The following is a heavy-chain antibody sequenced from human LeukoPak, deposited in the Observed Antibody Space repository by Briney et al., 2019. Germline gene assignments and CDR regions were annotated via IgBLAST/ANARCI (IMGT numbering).Heavy chain of an antibody. CDR3: ARGIVDTAMVSEGGWGYYYYMDV. J-gene: IGHJ6*03. V-gene: IGHV1-69*01. Sequence: SSVKVSCKASGGTFSSYVISWVRQAPGQGLEWMGGIIPIFGTANYAQKFQGRVTITADESTSTAYMELSSLRSEDTAVYYCARGIVDTAMVSEGGWGYYYYMDVWGKGTTVTVSS. CDR1: GGTFSSYV. CDR2: IIPIFGTA. D-gene: IGHD5-18*01.